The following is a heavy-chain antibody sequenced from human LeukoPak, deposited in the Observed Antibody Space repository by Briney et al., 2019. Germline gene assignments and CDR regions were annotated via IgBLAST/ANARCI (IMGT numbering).Heavy chain of an antibody. CDR2: ISGNGANT. Sequence: GGSLRLSCSASGFTFSTYAMHWVRQAPGKGLKSVSAISGNGANTYYADSVKGRFTISRDNSKSTLYLQMNSLRVEDTAVYYCVREIDNGNRFDPWGQGTLVTVSS. V-gene: IGHV3-64D*06. CDR3: VREIDNGNRFDP. J-gene: IGHJ5*02. D-gene: IGHD1-1*01. CDR1: GFTFSTYA.